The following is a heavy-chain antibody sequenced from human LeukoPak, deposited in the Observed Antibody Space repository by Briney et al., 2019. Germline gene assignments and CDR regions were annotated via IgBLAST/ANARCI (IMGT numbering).Heavy chain of an antibody. D-gene: IGHD2/OR15-2a*01. J-gene: IGHJ4*02. Sequence: PGGSLRLSCAASGFTVSSNYMSWVRQAPGKGLEWVSVIYSGGSTHYADSVKGRFTISRDNSKNTLYLQMNSLRAEDTAVYYCARSMDWYYFDYWGQGTLVTVSS. CDR1: GFTVSSNY. CDR3: ARSMDWYYFDY. CDR2: IYSGGST. V-gene: IGHV3-66*01.